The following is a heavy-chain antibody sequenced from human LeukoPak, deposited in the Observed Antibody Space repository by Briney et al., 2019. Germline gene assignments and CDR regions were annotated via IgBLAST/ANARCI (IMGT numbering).Heavy chain of an antibody. CDR1: GFTFSSYE. Sequence: GGSLRLSCAASGFTFSSYEMNWVRQAPGKGLEWVSYISSSGSTIYYADSVKGRFTISGDNAKNSLYLQMNSLRAEDTAVYYCARAMTTVVTPVEYWGQGSLVTVSS. J-gene: IGHJ4*02. CDR3: ARAMTTVVTPVEY. D-gene: IGHD4-23*01. CDR2: ISSSGSTI. V-gene: IGHV3-48*03.